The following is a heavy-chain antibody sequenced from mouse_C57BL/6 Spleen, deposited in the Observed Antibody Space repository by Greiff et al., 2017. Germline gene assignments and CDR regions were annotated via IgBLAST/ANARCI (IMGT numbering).Heavy chain of an antibody. CDR1: GFTFSDYG. Sequence: EVKVVESGGGLVKPGGSLKLSCAASGFTFSDYGMHWVRQAPEKGLEWVAYLSSGSSTIYYADTVKGRFTISSDTATNTLFRQMTRLRSEDTAMYYCAREDSSGYVNAMDYGGKGTSGTVSS. CDR3: AREDSSGYVNAMDY. V-gene: IGHV5-17*01. J-gene: IGHJ4*01. CDR2: LSSGSSTI. D-gene: IGHD3-2*02.